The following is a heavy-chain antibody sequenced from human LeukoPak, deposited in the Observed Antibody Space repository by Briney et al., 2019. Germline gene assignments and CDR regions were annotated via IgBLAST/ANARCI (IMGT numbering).Heavy chain of an antibody. CDR2: IYSGGST. J-gene: IGHJ4*02. Sequence: PGGSLRHSCAASGFTVSSNYMSWVRQAPGKGLEWVSVIYSGGSTYYADSVKGRFTISRDNSKNTLYLQMNSLRAEDTAVYYCARRPAGSYYNDWGQGTLVTVSS. D-gene: IGHD3-10*01. CDR3: ARRPAGSYYND. CDR1: GFTVSSNY. V-gene: IGHV3-53*01.